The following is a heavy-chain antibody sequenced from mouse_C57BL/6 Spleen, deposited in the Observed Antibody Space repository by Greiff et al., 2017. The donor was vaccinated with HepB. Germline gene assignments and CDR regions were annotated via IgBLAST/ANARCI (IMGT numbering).Heavy chain of an antibody. V-gene: IGHV1-64*01. D-gene: IGHD1-1*01. Sequence: QVQLKQPGAELVKPGASVKLSCKASGYTFTSYWMHWVKQRPGQGLEWIGMIHPNSGSTNYNEKFKSKATLTVDKSSSTAYMQLSSLTSEDSAVYYCARPYYGSSYWGQGTTLTVSS. CDR2: IHPNSGST. CDR1: GYTFTSYW. CDR3: ARPYYGSSY. J-gene: IGHJ2*01.